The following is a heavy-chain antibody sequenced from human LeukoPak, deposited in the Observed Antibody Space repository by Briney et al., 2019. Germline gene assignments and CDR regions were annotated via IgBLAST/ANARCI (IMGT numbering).Heavy chain of an antibody. J-gene: IGHJ6*03. Sequence: GGSLRLSCTASGFTFSSYWMSWVRQAPGKGLEWVANIKQDGSEKYYVDSVKGRFTISRDNAKNSLYLQMNSLRAEDTAVYYCARDNVVVIAIGVYSYYYYMDVWGKGTTVTVSS. CDR3: ARDNVVVIAIGVYSYYYYMDV. CDR2: IKQDGSEK. D-gene: IGHD2-21*01. V-gene: IGHV3-7*01. CDR1: GFTFSSYW.